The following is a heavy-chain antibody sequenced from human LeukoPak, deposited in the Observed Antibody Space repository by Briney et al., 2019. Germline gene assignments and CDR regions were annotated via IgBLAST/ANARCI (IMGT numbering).Heavy chain of an antibody. CDR3: ARDLNFDTNWFDP. Sequence: SETLSLTCTVSGGSISSYHWSWIRQPPGKGLEWIGYIYYSGSTNYNPSLKSRVTISVDTSKNQFSLKLSSVTAADTAVYYCARDLNFDTNWFDPWGQGTLVTVSS. CDR1: GGSISSYH. CDR2: IYYSGST. V-gene: IGHV4-59*01. J-gene: IGHJ5*02. D-gene: IGHD3-9*01.